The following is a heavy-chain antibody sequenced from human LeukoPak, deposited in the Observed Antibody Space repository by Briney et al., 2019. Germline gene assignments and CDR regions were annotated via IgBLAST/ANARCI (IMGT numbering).Heavy chain of an antibody. J-gene: IGHJ4*02. CDR1: GGTFSSYA. CDR3: ARDYARRGSWEYYFDY. CDR2: IIPILGTA. D-gene: IGHD1-26*01. V-gene: IGHV1-69*05. Sequence: SVKVSCKASGGTFSSYAISWVRQAPGQGLEWMGRIIPILGTANYAQKFQGRVTITTDESTSTAYMELSSLRSEDTAVYYCARDYARRGSWEYYFDYWGQGTLVTVSS.